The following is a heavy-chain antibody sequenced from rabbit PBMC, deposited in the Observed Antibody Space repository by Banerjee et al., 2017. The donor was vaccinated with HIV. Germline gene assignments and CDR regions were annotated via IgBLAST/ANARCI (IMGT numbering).Heavy chain of an antibody. CDR2: IDTGDGST. CDR3: VRALYNGGSL. V-gene: IGHV1S40*01. D-gene: IGHD4-2*01. CDR1: GFSFSSGYY. J-gene: IGHJ4*01. Sequence: QSLEESGGDLVKPGASLTLTCTASGFSFSSGYYMCWVRQAPGKGLEWIGYIDTGDGSTYYASWVNGRFSISRENTQNTVSLQLNSLTAADTATYFCVRALYNGGSLWGPGTLVTVS.